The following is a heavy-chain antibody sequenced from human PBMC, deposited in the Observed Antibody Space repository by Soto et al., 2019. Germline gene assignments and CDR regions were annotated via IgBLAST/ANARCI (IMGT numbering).Heavy chain of an antibody. CDR2: IYYSGST. CDR1: GGSISSGGYY. V-gene: IGHV4-31*03. J-gene: IGHJ5*02. D-gene: IGHD6-13*01. CDR3: ARGLAAAGLGFDP. Sequence: SETLSLTCSVSGGSISSGGYYWSWIRQHPGKGLEWIGYIYYSGSTYYNPSLKSRVTISVDTSKNQFSLKLSSVTAADTAVYYCARGLAAAGLGFDPWGQGTLVTVSS.